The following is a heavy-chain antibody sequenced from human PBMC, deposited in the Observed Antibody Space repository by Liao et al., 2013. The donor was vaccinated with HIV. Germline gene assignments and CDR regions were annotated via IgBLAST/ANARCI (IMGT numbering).Heavy chain of an antibody. CDR2: IYTSGSA. V-gene: IGHV4-4*07. D-gene: IGHD4-17*01. Sequence: QVQLQESGPGLVKPSETLSLTCTVSGDSISNYYWNWIRQPAGKGLEWIGRIYTSGSANYSPSLKGRVTMAVDTSKNQFSLRLTSVTAADTAVYYCARTPFRYGDYWYFDLWGRGTLVTVSS. CDR3: ARTPFRYGDYWYFDL. J-gene: IGHJ2*01. CDR1: GDSISNYY.